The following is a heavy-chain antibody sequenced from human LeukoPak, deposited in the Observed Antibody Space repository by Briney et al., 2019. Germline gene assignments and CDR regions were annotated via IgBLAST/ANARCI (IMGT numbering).Heavy chain of an antibody. V-gene: IGHV3-23*01. CDR1: GFTFSDSA. Sequence: QPGGSLRLSCTASGFTFSDSAMTWVRQAPGKGLEWVSAISTSGGDAIYTDSVKDRFTISRDNPKNTLYLQMNSLRAEDTAIYYFAKGGSYAPLEIWGQGALVTVSS. J-gene: IGHJ4*02. CDR3: AKGGSYAPLEI. CDR2: ISTSGGDA. D-gene: IGHD1-26*01.